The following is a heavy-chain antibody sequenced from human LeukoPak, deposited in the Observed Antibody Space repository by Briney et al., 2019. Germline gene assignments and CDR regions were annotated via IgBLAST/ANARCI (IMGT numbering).Heavy chain of an antibody. J-gene: IGHJ4*02. CDR2: IWYDGSQE. CDR3: ARDLAAARLDF. Sequence: PGGSLRLSCAASGFTFSNHGMHWVRQAPAKGLEWVANIWYDGSQEYYADTVKGRFTISRDISKNTLYLQMNSLRAEDTAVYYCARDLAAARLDFRGQGTLVTVSS. CDR1: GFTFSNHG. V-gene: IGHV3-33*01. D-gene: IGHD6-6*01.